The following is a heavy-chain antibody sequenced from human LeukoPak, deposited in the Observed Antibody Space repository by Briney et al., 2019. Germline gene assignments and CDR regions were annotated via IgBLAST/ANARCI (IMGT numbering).Heavy chain of an antibody. V-gene: IGHV3-74*01. CDR2: MNSDGSTT. J-gene: IGHJ5*02. CDR1: GFTISNYW. D-gene: IGHD6-13*01. CDR3: ARAGQYSTNNWFDP. Sequence: GGSLRLSCAASGFTISNYWMHWVRQAPGKGLVWVSRMNSDGSTTNYADSVKGRFTISRDNAKNTLYLQMNSLRGEDTAMYYCARAGQYSTNNWFDPWGQGTLVTVSS.